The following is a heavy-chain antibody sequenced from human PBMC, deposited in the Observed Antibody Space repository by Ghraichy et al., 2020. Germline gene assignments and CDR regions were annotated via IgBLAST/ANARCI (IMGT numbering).Heavy chain of an antibody. CDR2: ISGSGGIT. J-gene: IGHJ3*02. CDR3: AKVDSTGYYYGAFDI. Sequence: GSLRLSCAGSGFTFSSYAMSWVRQAPGKGLEWVSGISGSGGITYYADSVRGRFTISRDNSKNTVYLQMNSLRAEDTAVYYCAKVDSTGYYYGAFDIWGQGTMVTVSS. V-gene: IGHV3-23*01. D-gene: IGHD3-22*01. CDR1: GFTFSSYA.